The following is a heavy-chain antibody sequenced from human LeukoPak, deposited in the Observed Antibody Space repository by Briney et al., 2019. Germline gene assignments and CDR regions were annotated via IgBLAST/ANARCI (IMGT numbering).Heavy chain of an antibody. CDR2: IYTSGST. Sequence: SETLSLTCTVSGGSISSGSYYWSWIRQPAGKGLEWIGRIYTSGSTNYNPSLKSRVTISVDTSKNQFSLKLSSVTAADTAVYYCARQYLFLEWPPYYFDYWGQGTLVTVSS. CDR3: ARQYLFLEWPPYYFDY. D-gene: IGHD3-3*01. J-gene: IGHJ4*02. CDR1: GGSISSGSYY. V-gene: IGHV4-61*02.